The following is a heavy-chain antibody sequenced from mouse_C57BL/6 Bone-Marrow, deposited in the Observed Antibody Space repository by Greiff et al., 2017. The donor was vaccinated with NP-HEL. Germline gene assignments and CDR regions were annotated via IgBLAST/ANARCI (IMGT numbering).Heavy chain of an antibody. CDR2: IHPSDSDT. D-gene: IGHD3-1*01. CDR3: SGGLGEYYYAMDY. J-gene: IGHJ4*01. Sequence: QVQLQQPGAELVKPGASVKVSCKASGYTFTSYWMHWVKPRPGQGLEWIGRIHPSDSDTNYNQKFKGKATLTVDKSSSTAYMQLSSLTSEDSAVYCCSGGLGEYYYAMDYWGQGTSVTVSS. V-gene: IGHV1-74*01. CDR1: GYTFTSYW.